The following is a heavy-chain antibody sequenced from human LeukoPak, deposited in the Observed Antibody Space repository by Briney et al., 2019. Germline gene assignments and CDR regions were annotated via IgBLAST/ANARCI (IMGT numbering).Heavy chain of an antibody. CDR3: ARGYNWFDP. V-gene: IGHV4-59*01. CDR1: GGSISSYY. Sequence: SETLSLTCTVSGGSISSYYWSWIRQPPAKGLEWIGYIYYSGSTNYNPSLKSRVTISVDTSKNQFSLKLSSVTAADTAIYYCARGYNWFDPWGQGTLVTVSS. J-gene: IGHJ5*02. CDR2: IYYSGST.